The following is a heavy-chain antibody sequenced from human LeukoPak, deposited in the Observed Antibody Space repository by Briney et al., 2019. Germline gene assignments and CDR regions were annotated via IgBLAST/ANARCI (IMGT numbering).Heavy chain of an antibody. J-gene: IGHJ3*02. CDR3: ARSIIVVVAAGALDI. CDR2: IYHSGNT. Sequence: SETLSLTCTVSGDSISSYYWSWIRQPPGKGLEWIGYIYHSGNTNSNPSLKSRVTISVETTKNQFSLKLSSVTATDTAVYYCARSIIVVVAAGALDIWGQGTMVTVSS. V-gene: IGHV4-59*08. CDR1: GDSISSYY. D-gene: IGHD2-21*02.